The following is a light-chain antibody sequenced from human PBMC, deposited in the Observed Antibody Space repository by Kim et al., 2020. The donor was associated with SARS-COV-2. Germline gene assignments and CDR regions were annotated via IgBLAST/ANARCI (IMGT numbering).Light chain of an antibody. Sequence: ASVGDTVTITCRASQDIGNDLCWYQQNPGRAPKRLIYGASNLQSGVPSRFSGSGSETEFTLTINSLQPEDFAIYFCLQHRTYPITFGQGTRLEIK. V-gene: IGKV1-17*01. CDR2: GAS. J-gene: IGKJ5*01. CDR1: QDIGND. CDR3: LQHRTYPIT.